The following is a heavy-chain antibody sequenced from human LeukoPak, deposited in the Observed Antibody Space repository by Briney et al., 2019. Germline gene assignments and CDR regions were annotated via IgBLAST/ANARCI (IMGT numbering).Heavy chain of an antibody. Sequence: RASETLSLTCTVSGGSISNGDYYWTWIRQPPGKGLEWIGYIYYSGSTYYNPSLKSRVTISVDTSKNQFSLKLSSVTAADTAVYYCARERSREGDDAFDIWGQGTMVNVSS. J-gene: IGHJ3*02. V-gene: IGHV4-30-4*01. CDR3: ARERSREGDDAFDI. CDR2: IYYSGST. D-gene: IGHD2-2*01. CDR1: GGSISNGDYY.